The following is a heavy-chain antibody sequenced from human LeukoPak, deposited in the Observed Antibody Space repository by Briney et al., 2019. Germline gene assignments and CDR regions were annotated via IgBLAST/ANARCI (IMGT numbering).Heavy chain of an antibody. Sequence: GGSLRLSCAASGFTFSTYSINWVRQAPGKGLEWVSYISSGSTTVYYTDSVKGRFTISRDNAKNSLYLQMNSLRAEDTAVYYCAKIGRCSGGSCYPIYGMDVWGQGTTVTVSS. D-gene: IGHD2-15*01. V-gene: IGHV3-48*01. CDR1: GFTFSTYS. J-gene: IGHJ6*02. CDR2: ISSGSTTV. CDR3: AKIGRCSGGSCYPIYGMDV.